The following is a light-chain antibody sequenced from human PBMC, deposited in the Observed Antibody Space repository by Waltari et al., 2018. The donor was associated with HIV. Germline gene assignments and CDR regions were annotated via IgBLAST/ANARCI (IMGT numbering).Light chain of an antibody. CDR2: DNS. CDR1: TSNLGNNY. CDR3: GTWDSSLSAVV. Sequence: QSVLTHPPSVSSAPGQKVTISCSVSTSNLGNNYVSSYQRLPGTAPKLLIYDNSERPSGSPDRFSGSKSGTSSTLGITGLQTGDEADYYCGTWDSSLSAVVFGTGTKVTVL. J-gene: IGLJ1*01. V-gene: IGLV1-51*01.